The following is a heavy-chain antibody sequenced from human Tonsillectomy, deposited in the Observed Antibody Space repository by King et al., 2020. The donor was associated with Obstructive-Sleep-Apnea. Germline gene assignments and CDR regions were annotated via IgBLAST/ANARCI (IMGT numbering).Heavy chain of an antibody. CDR2: VKSKIDGGTT. Sequence: QLVQSGGGFIKSGGSLSLSCAASGFIFTKAWMSWVCQAPGKGLEWVGRVKSKIDGGTTDYAAPVKGRFSISRDDSKNTLYLEMNSLKTEDTAVYYCTTAYSAGWCFDYWGQGALVTVSS. D-gene: IGHD6-19*01. CDR1: GFIFTKAW. J-gene: IGHJ4*02. V-gene: IGHV3-15*01. CDR3: TTAYSAGWCFDY.